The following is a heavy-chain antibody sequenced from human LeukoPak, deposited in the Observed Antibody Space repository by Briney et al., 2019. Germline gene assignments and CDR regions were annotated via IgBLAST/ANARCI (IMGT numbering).Heavy chain of an antibody. V-gene: IGHV3-15*07. CDR1: GFTFSNAW. CDR2: IKSKTDGGTT. J-gene: IGHJ4*02. D-gene: IGHD2-2*01. CDR3: TTDLYCSSTSCYDYFDY. Sequence: GGSRRLSCAASGFTFSNAWMNWVRQAPGKGLEWVGRIKSKTDGGTTDYAAPVKGRSTISRDDSKNTLYLQMNSLKTEDTAVYYCTTDLYCSSTSCYDYFDYWGQGTLVTVSS.